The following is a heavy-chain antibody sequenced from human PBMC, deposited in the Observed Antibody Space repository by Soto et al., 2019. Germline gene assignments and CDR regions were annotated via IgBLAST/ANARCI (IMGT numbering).Heavy chain of an antibody. D-gene: IGHD6-13*01. CDR2: IGAYNGNT. Sequence: ASVKVSCKASGYTFTSYGISWVRQAPGQGLEWMGWIGAYNGNTNYAQKLQGRVTMTTDTSTSTAYMELRSLRSDDTAEYYCARDGVLGIAAAGTTFDYWGQGTLVTVSS. J-gene: IGHJ4*02. CDR3: ARDGVLGIAAAGTTFDY. CDR1: GYTFTSYG. V-gene: IGHV1-18*01.